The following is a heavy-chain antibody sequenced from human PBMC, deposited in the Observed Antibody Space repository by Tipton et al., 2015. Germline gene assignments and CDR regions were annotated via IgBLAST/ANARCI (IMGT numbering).Heavy chain of an antibody. CDR3: ARDLEHGMDV. Sequence: LRLSCTVSGGSISSSLHYWGWIRQPPGKGLEWIGSIYYSGSTYYNPSLKSRVTISVDTSKNQFSLRLNSVAAADTAVYYCARDLEHGMDVWGHGTTVTVSS. V-gene: IGHV4-39*07. CDR2: IYYSGST. D-gene: IGHD5-24*01. CDR1: GGSISSSLHY. J-gene: IGHJ6*02.